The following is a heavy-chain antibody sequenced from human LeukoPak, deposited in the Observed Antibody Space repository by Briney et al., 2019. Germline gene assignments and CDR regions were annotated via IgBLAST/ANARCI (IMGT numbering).Heavy chain of an antibody. CDR1: GFTFSDYY. V-gene: IGHV4-34*08. D-gene: IGHD3-22*01. Sequence: GSLILSCAASGFTFSDYYMSWIRQPPGKGLEWVGEINHSGSTNYNASLKSRVTISVDTSKNQFFLKLTSVTAADTAVYYCAKMGDGDDYSDSSGFYGDYWGQGSLVTVSS. CDR2: INHSGST. J-gene: IGHJ4*02. CDR3: AKMGDGDDYSDSSGFYGDY.